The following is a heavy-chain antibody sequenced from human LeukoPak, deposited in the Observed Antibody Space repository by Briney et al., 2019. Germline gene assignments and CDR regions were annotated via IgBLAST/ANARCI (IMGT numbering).Heavy chain of an antibody. CDR3: ARDVITMVRGVMSRERYNWFDP. CDR1: GYSISSGYY. V-gene: IGHV4-38-2*02. CDR2: IYHSGRT. D-gene: IGHD3-10*01. J-gene: IGHJ5*02. Sequence: PSETLSLTCTVSGYSISSGYYWGWIRQPPGKGLEWIGSIYHSGRTFYNPSLKSRVTMSVDTSKNQFSLKLSSVTAADTAVYYCARDVITMVRGVMSRERYNWFDPWGQGTLVTVSS.